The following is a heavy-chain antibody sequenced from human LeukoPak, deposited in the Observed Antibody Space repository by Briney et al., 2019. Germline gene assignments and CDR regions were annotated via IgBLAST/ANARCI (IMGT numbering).Heavy chain of an antibody. V-gene: IGHV1-18*01. Sequence: GASVKVSCKTSGYIFTTYGISWVRQAPGQGLEWMGWISAHIGNTNYAQKLQGRVTMTTDTSTSTAYMELRSLTSDDTAVYYCARAWDCSSTTCYVYFDYWGQGSLVTVSS. CDR2: ISAHIGNT. J-gene: IGHJ4*02. CDR3: ARAWDCSSTTCYVYFDY. CDR1: GYIFTTYG. D-gene: IGHD2-2*01.